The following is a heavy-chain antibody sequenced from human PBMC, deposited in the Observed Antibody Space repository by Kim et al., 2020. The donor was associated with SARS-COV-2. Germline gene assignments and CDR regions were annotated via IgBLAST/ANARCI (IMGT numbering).Heavy chain of an antibody. D-gene: IGHD2-21*02. J-gene: IGHJ4*02. CDR3: AKAMTVVTPTFDY. CDR1: GFTFGRYG. V-gene: IGHV3-30*18. CDR2: ISLDGSEK. Sequence: GGSLRLSCAASGFTFGRYGMHWLRQAPDKGLEWVAAISLDGSEKYYLDSLKGRFTISRDNSKNTLSLQMNSLRVEDTAVYYCAKAMTVVTPTFDYWGQG.